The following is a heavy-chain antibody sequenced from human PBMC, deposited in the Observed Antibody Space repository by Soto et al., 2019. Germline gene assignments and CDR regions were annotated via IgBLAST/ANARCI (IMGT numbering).Heavy chain of an antibody. CDR2: ISGNSGSL. J-gene: IGHJ6*02. D-gene: IGHD5-18*01. CDR3: AKDRYSSSAYYYYGMDG. CDR1: GFIFDDYA. Sequence: EVQLVESGGGLVQPGRSLRLSCAASGFIFDDYAMHWVRQAPGKGLEWVSVISGNSGSLGYADSVKGRFTISRDNAKNSLYLQMNSLRAEYTALYYCAKDRYSSSAYYYYGMDGWGQGTTVTVSS. V-gene: IGHV3-9*01.